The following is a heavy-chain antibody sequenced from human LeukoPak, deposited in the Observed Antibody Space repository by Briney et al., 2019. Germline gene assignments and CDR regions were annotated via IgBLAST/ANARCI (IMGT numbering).Heavy chain of an antibody. Sequence: PGGSLRLSCAASGFTVSSNYMSWVRQAPGKGLEWVSAISGSGGSTYYADSVKGRFTISRDNAKNSLYLQMNSLRAEDTAVYYCAKEGYSGSQFDYWGQGTLVTVSS. CDR2: ISGSGGST. CDR1: GFTVSSNY. J-gene: IGHJ4*02. D-gene: IGHD1-26*01. CDR3: AKEGYSGSQFDY. V-gene: IGHV3-23*01.